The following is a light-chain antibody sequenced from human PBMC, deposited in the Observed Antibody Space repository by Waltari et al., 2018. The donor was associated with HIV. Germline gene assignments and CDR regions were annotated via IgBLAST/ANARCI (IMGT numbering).Light chain of an antibody. CDR3: SSYSSTSSYV. CDR2: DVN. V-gene: IGLV2-14*03. J-gene: IGLJ1*01. CDR1: SSYIGGHAL. Sequence: QSALTQPASVSGSPGQSVTIPCTGTSSYIGGHALVSWYQRHPGKAPKLLIYDVNLRPSGVSDRFSASRSGNTASLTISGLQADDESDYFCSSYSSTSSYVFGAGTSVIVL.